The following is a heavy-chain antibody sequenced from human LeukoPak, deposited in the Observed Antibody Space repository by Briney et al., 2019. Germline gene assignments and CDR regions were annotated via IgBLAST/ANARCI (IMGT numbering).Heavy chain of an antibody. CDR2: IDPDDSQS. Sequence: GESLKISCKASGYKFTNYWIGWVRQMPGKGLEWMGIIDPDDSQSAYSPSFEGQVTISVDKSIRTAYLQWSSLKTSDTAIYYCARTRTTGTDYFDYWGQGTLVTVSS. CDR3: ARTRTTGTDYFDY. V-gene: IGHV5-51*01. CDR1: GYKFTNYW. D-gene: IGHD1-1*01. J-gene: IGHJ4*02.